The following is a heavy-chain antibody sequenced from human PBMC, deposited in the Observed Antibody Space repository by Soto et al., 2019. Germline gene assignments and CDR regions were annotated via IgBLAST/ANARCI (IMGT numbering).Heavy chain of an antibody. CDR2: IRSKANSYAT. D-gene: IGHD3-22*01. CDR1: GFTFSGSA. J-gene: IGHJ4*02. CDR3: TSNYYDYDSSGYTY. Sequence: PGGSLRLSCAASGFTFSGSAMHWVRQASGKGLEWVGRIRSKANSYATAYAASVKGRFTISRDDSKNTAYLQMNSLKTEDTAVYYCTSNYYDYDSSGYTYWGQGTLVTVSS. V-gene: IGHV3-73*01.